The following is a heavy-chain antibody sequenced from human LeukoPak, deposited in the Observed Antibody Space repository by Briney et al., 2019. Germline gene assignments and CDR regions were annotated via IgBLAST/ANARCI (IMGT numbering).Heavy chain of an antibody. Sequence: GSLRLSCAASGFTFSSYAMHWVRQAPGKGLEWVAVISYDGSNKYYADSVKGRFTISRDNSKNTLYLQMNSLRAEDTAVYYCASPFDYWGQGTLVTVSS. CDR1: GFTFSSYA. V-gene: IGHV3-30*04. CDR3: ASPFDY. CDR2: ISYDGSNK. J-gene: IGHJ4*02.